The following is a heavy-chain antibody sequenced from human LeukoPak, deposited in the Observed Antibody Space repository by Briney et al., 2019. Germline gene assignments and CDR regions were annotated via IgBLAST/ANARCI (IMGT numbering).Heavy chain of an antibody. CDR2: ISSSGSTI. D-gene: IGHD4-17*01. Sequence: GGSLRLSCAASGFTFSDYYMSWIRQAPGKGLEWVSYISSSGSTIYYADSVKGRFTISRDNSKNTLYLQMNSLRAEDTAVYYCATTTVTSPFDYWGQGTLVTVSS. CDR3: ATTTVTSPFDY. CDR1: GFTFSDYY. J-gene: IGHJ4*02. V-gene: IGHV3-11*04.